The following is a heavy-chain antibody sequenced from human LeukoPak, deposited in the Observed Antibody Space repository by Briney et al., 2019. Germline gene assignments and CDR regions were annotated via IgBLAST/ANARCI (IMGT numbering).Heavy chain of an antibody. D-gene: IGHD6-13*01. Sequence: GASVKVSCKASGYTFTGYYMHWVRQAPGQGLEWMGWINPNSGGTNYAQKFQGRVTMTRDTSISTAYMELSRLRSDDTAVYYCARLKAAAGTVGAFDIWGQGTMVTVSS. CDR1: GYTFTGYY. J-gene: IGHJ3*02. V-gene: IGHV1-2*02. CDR3: ARLKAAAGTVGAFDI. CDR2: INPNSGGT.